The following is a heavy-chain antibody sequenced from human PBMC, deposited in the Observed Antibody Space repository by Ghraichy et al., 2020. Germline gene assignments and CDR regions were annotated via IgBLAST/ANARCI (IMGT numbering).Heavy chain of an antibody. CDR3: AKDHYGGNNRWDEIDY. V-gene: IGHV3-23*01. J-gene: IGHJ4*02. CDR2: IGGGGVDT. Sequence: GETLNISCAASGFTFNNYAMSWVRQAPGKGLKWVSSIGGGGVDTYYIDSVKGRFTISRDNSKNTLYLQMNGLRADDAAVYYCAKDHYGGNNRWDEIDYWGQGTLVTVSS. D-gene: IGHD4-23*01. CDR1: GFTFNNYA.